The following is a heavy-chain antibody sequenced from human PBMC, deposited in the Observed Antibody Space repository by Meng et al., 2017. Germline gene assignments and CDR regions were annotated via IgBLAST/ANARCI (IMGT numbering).Heavy chain of an antibody. CDR2: INPSGGST. D-gene: IGHD5-18*01. CDR1: GYNFNSYY. V-gene: IGHV1-46*02. J-gene: IGHJ4*02. Sequence: LVESGGAVKKPGATVTVYRKASGYNFNSYYMYWVRQAPGQGLEWIGIINPSGGSTSYAQKFQGRVTMTRDTSTSTVYMELSSLRSEDTAVYYCVRSDTAMGSYYFDYWGQGTLVTVSS. CDR3: VRSDTAMGSYYFDY.